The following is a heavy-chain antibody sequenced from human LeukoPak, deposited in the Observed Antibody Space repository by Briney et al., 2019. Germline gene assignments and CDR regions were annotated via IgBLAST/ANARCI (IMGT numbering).Heavy chain of an antibody. CDR1: GFTVSSNY. CDR3: ARFTPRLTREKFGY. Sequence: PGGSLRLSCAASGFTVSSNYMSWVRQAPGKGLEWVSVIYSGGSTYYADSVKGRFTISRDNSKNTLYLQMNSLRAEDTAVYYCARFTPRLTREKFGYWGQGTLVTVSS. V-gene: IGHV3-66*01. J-gene: IGHJ4*02. D-gene: IGHD2-2*01. CDR2: IYSGGST.